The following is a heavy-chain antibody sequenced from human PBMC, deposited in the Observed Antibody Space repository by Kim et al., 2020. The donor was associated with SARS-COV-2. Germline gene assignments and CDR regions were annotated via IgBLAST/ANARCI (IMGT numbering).Heavy chain of an antibody. CDR3: ARVWYSSGGLSDY. V-gene: IGHV4-34*01. D-gene: IGHD6-19*01. Sequence: YTPPLQSRGTISVDTSKNRFSLKLSSVTAADTAVYCCARVWYSSGGLSDYWGQGTLVTVSS. J-gene: IGHJ4*02.